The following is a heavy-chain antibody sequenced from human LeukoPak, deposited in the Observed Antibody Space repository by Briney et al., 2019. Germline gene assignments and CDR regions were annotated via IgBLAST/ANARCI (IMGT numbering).Heavy chain of an antibody. J-gene: IGHJ3*02. CDR2: IYTSGST. Sequence: SETLSLTCTVSAYSINSGYYWGWIRQPAGKGLEWIGRIYTSGSTNYNPSLKSRVTMSVDTSKNQFSLKLSSVTAADTAVYYCARLGLDAFDIWGQGTMVTVSS. CDR3: ARLGLDAFDI. V-gene: IGHV4-4*07. CDR1: AYSINSGYY.